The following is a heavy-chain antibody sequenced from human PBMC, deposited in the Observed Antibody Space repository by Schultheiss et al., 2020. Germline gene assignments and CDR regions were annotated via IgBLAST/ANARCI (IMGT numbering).Heavy chain of an antibody. CDR2: INHSGST. D-gene: IGHD6-13*01. V-gene: IGHV4-34*01. CDR3: AREVGQQLVRDCWFDP. J-gene: IGHJ5*02. CDR1: GGSFSGYY. Sequence: SETLSLTCAVYGGSFSGYYWSWIRQPPGKGLDWIGEINHSGSTNYNPSPKSRVTISVDTSKNQFSLKLSSVTAADTAVYYCAREVGQQLVRDCWFDPWGQGTLVTVSS.